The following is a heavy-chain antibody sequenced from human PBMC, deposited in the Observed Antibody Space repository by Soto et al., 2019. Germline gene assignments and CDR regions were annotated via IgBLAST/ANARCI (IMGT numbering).Heavy chain of an antibody. Sequence: EVQLLESGGGLVQPGGSLRLSCAASGFTFSSYAMSWVRQAPGKGLEWVSAISGSGGSTYYADSVKGRFTISRDNSKNTLYLQMNSLRAEDTAVYYCARFNVYGYVLYYYGMDVWGQGTTVTVSS. CDR1: GFTFSSYA. V-gene: IGHV3-23*01. J-gene: IGHJ6*02. D-gene: IGHD5-12*01. CDR3: ARFNVYGYVLYYYGMDV. CDR2: ISGSGGST.